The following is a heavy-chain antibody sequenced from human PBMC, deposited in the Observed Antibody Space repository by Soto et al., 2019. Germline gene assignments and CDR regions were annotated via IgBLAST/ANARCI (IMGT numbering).Heavy chain of an antibody. CDR2: IYYRGST. CDR1: GGSISSGGYY. J-gene: IGHJ2*01. V-gene: IGHV4-31*03. Sequence: QVQLQESGPGLVKPSQTLSLTCTVSGGSISSGGYYWSWIRQHPGKGLDWIGYIYYRGSTYYTPSLKSRVTISVDTSKNQFSLKLSSVTAADTAVYYCARVEGDAVSFDLWGRGTLVTVSS. D-gene: IGHD1-20*01. CDR3: ARVEGDAVSFDL.